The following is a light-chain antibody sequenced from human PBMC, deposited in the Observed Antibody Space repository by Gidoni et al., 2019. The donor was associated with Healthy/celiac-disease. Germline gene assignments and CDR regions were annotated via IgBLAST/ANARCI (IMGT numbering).Light chain of an antibody. J-gene: IGKJ2*01. CDR2: DAS. Sequence: DIQMTQSPSSLSASVGDRVTITSHASQAISNYLNWYQQKPGKAPKLLIYDASNLETGAPSRFSGSGSGTDFTFTISSLQPEDIATYYCQQYDNLPPYTFGQGTKLEIK. V-gene: IGKV1-33*01. CDR3: QQYDNLPPYT. CDR1: QAISNY.